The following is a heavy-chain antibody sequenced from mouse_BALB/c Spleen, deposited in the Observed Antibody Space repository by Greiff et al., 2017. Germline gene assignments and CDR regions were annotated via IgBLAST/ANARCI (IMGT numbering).Heavy chain of an antibody. CDR3: YVYDYDWFAY. CDR1: GFNIKDYY. CDR2: IDPENGDT. Sequence: VQLKESGAELVRPGASVKLSCTASGFNIKDYYMHWVKQRPEQGLEWIGWIDPENGDTEYAPKFQGKATMTADTSSNTAYLQLSSLTSEDTAVYYCYVYDYDWFAYWGQGTLVTVSA. J-gene: IGHJ3*01. D-gene: IGHD2-4*01. V-gene: IGHV14-4*02.